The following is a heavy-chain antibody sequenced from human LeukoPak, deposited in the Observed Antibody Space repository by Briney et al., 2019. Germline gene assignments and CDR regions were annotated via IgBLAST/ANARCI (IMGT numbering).Heavy chain of an antibody. J-gene: IGHJ4*02. CDR1: GGSISSGSYY. Sequence: SSETLSLTCTVSGGSISSGSYYWSWIRQPAGKGLEWIGRIYTSGSTNYNPSLKSRVTISVDTSKNQFSLKLSSVTAADTAVYYCARGYSSSWYTDYWGQGTLVTVSS. V-gene: IGHV4-61*02. CDR2: IYTSGST. CDR3: ARGYSSSWYTDY. D-gene: IGHD6-13*01.